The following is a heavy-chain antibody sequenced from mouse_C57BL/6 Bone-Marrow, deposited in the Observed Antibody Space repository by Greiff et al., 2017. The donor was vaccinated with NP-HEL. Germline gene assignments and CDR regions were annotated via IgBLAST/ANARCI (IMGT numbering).Heavy chain of an antibody. D-gene: IGHD2-3*01. CDR1: GFTFSDYY. V-gene: IGHV5-12*01. Sequence: EVHLVESGGGLVQPGGSLKLSCAASGFTFSDYYMYWVRQTPEKRLEWVAYISNGGGSTYYPDTVKGRFTISRDNAKNTLYLQMSRLKSEDTAMYYCARQGTMMVTTSPYWYFDVWGTGTTVTVSS. CDR3: ARQGTMMVTTSPYWYFDV. J-gene: IGHJ1*03. CDR2: ISNGGGST.